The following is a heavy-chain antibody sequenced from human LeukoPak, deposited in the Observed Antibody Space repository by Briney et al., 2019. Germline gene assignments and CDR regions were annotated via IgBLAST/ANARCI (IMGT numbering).Heavy chain of an antibody. J-gene: IGHJ6*03. D-gene: IGHD5-18*01. CDR1: GGSFSGYY. CDR2: INHSGST. V-gene: IGHV4-34*01. CDR3: ARGSEYSYGSYYYYYMDV. Sequence: SETLSLTCAVYGGSFSGYYWSWIRQPPGKGLEWIGEINHSGSTNYNPSLKSRVTISVDTSKNQFSLKLSSVTAADTAVYYCARGSEYSYGSYYYYYMDVWGKGTTVTVSS.